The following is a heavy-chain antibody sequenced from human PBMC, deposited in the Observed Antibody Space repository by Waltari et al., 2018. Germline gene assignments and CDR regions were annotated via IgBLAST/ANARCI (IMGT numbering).Heavy chain of an antibody. D-gene: IGHD6-19*01. CDR2: IKQDGSEK. Sequence: EVQLVESGGGLVQPGGSLRLSCAASGFTFSSSWMSWVRQAPGKGLEWVANIKQDGSEKYYVDSVKGRFTISRDNAKNSLYLQMNSLRAEDTAVYYCARGIAVAGTDYWGQGTLVTVSS. J-gene: IGHJ4*02. CDR1: GFTFSSSW. CDR3: ARGIAVAGTDY. V-gene: IGHV3-7*01.